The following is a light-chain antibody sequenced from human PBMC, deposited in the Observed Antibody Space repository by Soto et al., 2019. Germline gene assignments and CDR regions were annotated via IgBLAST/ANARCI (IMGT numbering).Light chain of an antibody. CDR2: GAS. V-gene: IGKV3-15*01. CDR1: QSVSGN. J-gene: IGKJ4*01. Sequence: EIVMTQSPATLSVSPGERATLSCRASQSVSGNLAWYQQNPGQAPRLLIYGASTRATGIPARFSGSGSGPEFTLTISSLQSEDFAVYYCHQYNNWPPLTFGGGTKLEIK. CDR3: HQYNNWPPLT.